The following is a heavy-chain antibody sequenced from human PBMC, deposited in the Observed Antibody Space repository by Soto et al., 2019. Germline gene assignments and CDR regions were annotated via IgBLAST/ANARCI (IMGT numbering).Heavy chain of an antibody. D-gene: IGHD6-6*01. CDR2: SIPIFGTA. J-gene: IGHJ6*04. CDR1: GGTFSSYA. V-gene: IGHV1-69*13. Sequence: ASVKISCKASGGTFSSYAISWVRQAPGQGLEWMGGSIPIFGTANYAQKFQGRVTITADESTSTAYMELSSLRSEDTAVYYCARDDLASRLVRGYYYYYGMEVWGKGTKVTVS. CDR3: ARDDLASRLVRGYYYYYGMEV.